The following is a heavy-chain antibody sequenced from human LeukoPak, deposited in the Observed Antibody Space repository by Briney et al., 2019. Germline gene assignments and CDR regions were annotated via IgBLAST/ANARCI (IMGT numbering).Heavy chain of an antibody. D-gene: IGHD2-2*01. CDR3: ARDPAAGYCSSTSCPNPVAFDI. V-gene: IGHV4-38-2*02. Sequence: SETLSLTCTVSGYSISSGYYWGWIRQPPGKGLEWIGSIYHSGSTYCNPSLKSRVTISVDTSKNQFSLKLSSVTAADTAVYYCARDPAAGYCSSTSCPNPVAFDIWGQGTMVTVSS. CDR2: IYHSGST. J-gene: IGHJ3*02. CDR1: GYSISSGYY.